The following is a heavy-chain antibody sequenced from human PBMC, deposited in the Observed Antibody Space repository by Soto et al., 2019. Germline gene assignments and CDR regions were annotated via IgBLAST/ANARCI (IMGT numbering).Heavy chain of an antibody. CDR1: GDSVSSNSAA. Sequence: SQTLSLTCDISGDSVSSNSAAWNWIRQSPSRGLEWLGRTYYRSKWYNDYAVSVKSRITINPDTSKNQFSVQLNSVTPEDTAVYYCARDRTVPGIKDYYYYYGMDVWGQGTTVTVSS. CDR2: TYYRSKWYN. V-gene: IGHV6-1*01. D-gene: IGHD6-19*01. CDR3: ARDRTVPGIKDYYYYYGMDV. J-gene: IGHJ6*02.